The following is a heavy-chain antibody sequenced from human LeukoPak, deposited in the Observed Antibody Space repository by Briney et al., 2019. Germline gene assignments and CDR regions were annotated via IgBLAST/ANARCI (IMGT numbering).Heavy chain of an antibody. D-gene: IGHD6-13*01. CDR3: AKGKIAAAGTKT. CDR1: GFTFSSYG. Sequence: QTGGSLRLSCAASGFTFSSYGMHWVRQAPGKGLEWVAVIWYDGSNKYYADSVKGRFTISRDNSKNTLYLQMNSLRAEDTAVYYCAKGKIAAAGTKTWGQGTLVTVSS. CDR2: IWYDGSNK. V-gene: IGHV3-33*06. J-gene: IGHJ5*02.